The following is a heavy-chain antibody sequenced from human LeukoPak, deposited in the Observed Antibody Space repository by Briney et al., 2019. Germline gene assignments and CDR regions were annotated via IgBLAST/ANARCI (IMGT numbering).Heavy chain of an antibody. V-gene: IGHV1-2*02. CDR1: GYIFTGNF. Sequence: ASVKVSCKASGYIFTGNFIHWVRQAPGQGLEWMGWITPETGATHYAEEFQGRVTLTRDTSITTAHMELTRLTSDDTAVYYCAREDRESGGMDVWGQGTAVSVSS. CDR3: AREDRESGGMDV. J-gene: IGHJ6*02. CDR2: ITPETGAT.